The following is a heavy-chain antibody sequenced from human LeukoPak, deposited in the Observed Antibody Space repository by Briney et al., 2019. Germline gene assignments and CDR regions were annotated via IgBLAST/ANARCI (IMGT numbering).Heavy chain of an antibody. CDR1: GYIFTDYY. CDR3: ARTMVRGARLDWFDP. Sequence: SVKVSCKASGYIFTDYYMHWVRQAPGQELGWMGGIIPIFGTANYAQKFQGRVTITADESTSTAYMELRSLRSDDTAVYYCARTMVRGARLDWFDPWGQGTLVTVSS. D-gene: IGHD3-10*01. V-gene: IGHV1-69*13. CDR2: IIPIFGTA. J-gene: IGHJ5*02.